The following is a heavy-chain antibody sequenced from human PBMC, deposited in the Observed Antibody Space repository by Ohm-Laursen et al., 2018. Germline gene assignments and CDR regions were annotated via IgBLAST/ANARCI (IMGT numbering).Heavy chain of an antibody. CDR3: ARRHYDFWSGYDP. J-gene: IGHJ5*02. Sequence: ASVKVSCKASGYTFTGYYMHWVRQAPGQGLEWMGWINANSGGTNYAQKFQGRVTMTRDTSITTAYMELSRLRSDDTAVYYCARRHYDFWSGYDPWGQGTLVTVSS. CDR1: GYTFTGYY. D-gene: IGHD3-3*01. CDR2: INANSGGT. V-gene: IGHV1-2*02.